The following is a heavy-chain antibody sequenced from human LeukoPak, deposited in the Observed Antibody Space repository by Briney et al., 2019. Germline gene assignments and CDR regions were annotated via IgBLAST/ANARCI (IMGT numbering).Heavy chain of an antibody. Sequence: GSLRLSCAASGFTFSRDSTNWVRQAPGKGLEWISYISRDSSIIYYADSVRGRFTISRDNAKNSLYLQMNSLRAEDTAVYYCVRDNPRCCGVVPANIDDYWGQGTLVTVSS. CDR1: GFTFSRDS. V-gene: IGHV3-48*01. CDR3: VRDNPRCCGVVPANIDDY. CDR2: ISRDSSII. J-gene: IGHJ4*02. D-gene: IGHD2-15*01.